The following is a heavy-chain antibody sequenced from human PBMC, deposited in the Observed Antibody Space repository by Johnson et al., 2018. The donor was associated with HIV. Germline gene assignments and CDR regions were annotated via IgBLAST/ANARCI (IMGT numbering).Heavy chain of an antibody. V-gene: IGHV3-72*01. D-gene: IGHD7-27*01. CDR3: ARGGEKGAFDI. CDR1: GFTFSSYW. J-gene: IGHJ3*02. Sequence: VQLVESGGGLVQPGGSLRLSCAASGFTFSSYWMSWVRQAPGKGLEWVGRIRNKANSYTTEYAASVKGIFTILRDDSKNSLYLQMNSLKTEDTAVYYCARGGEKGAFDIWGQGTMVTVSS. CDR2: IRNKANSYTT.